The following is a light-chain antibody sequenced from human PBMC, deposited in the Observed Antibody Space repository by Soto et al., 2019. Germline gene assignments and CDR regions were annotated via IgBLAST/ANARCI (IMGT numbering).Light chain of an antibody. CDR1: QNINTW. J-gene: IGKJ3*01. V-gene: IGKV1-5*03. Sequence: DIQMTQSPSTLSASVGDRVTITCRASQNINTWLAWYQQKPGKAPKLLIYRASNLVSGVPSRFSGSGSGTEFTLTISSLQPDDFSIYYFQQYETYSGTFGPGTKVDI. CDR2: RAS. CDR3: QQYETYSGT.